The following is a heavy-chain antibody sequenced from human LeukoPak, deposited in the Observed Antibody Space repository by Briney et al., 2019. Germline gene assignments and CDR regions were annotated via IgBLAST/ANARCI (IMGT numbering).Heavy chain of an antibody. CDR1: GYTFTSNY. CDR3: ARENTLGLY. Sequence: ALVKVSCKASGYTFTSNYMHWVRQAPGQGLEWMGIINPSGGSTSYAQKFQGRVTMTSDMYTSKVYMELSSLRSEDTAVYYCARENTLGLYWGQGTLVTVSS. J-gene: IGHJ4*02. CDR2: INPSGGST. V-gene: IGHV1-46*01. D-gene: IGHD3-16*01.